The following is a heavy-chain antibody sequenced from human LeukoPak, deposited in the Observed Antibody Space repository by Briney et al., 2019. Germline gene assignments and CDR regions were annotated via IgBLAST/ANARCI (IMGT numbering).Heavy chain of an antibody. Sequence: ASVKVSCKASGYTFTSYGISWVRQAPGQGLEWMGWISAYNGNTNYAQKLQGRVTMTTDTSTSTAYMELRSLRSDDTAVYYCARDRVYSSGWYEGGDYWGQGTLVTVSS. J-gene: IGHJ4*02. CDR1: GYTFTSYG. CDR2: ISAYNGNT. CDR3: ARDRVYSSGWYEGGDY. V-gene: IGHV1-18*01. D-gene: IGHD6-19*01.